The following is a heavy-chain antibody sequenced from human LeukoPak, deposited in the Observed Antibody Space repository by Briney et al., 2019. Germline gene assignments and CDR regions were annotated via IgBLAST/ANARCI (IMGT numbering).Heavy chain of an antibody. D-gene: IGHD6-19*01. Sequence: GGSLRLSCAASGFTFDDCGINWVRHAPGKGQALVSGINLNGGGTGYADSVKGRLTIFRDNATNSLYPHMNSLGPEDTALDYRARDQKPISSSGDAFDIWGQATMVSV. CDR2: INLNGGGT. J-gene: IGHJ3*02. V-gene: IGHV3-20*04. CDR1: GFTFDDCG. CDR3: ARDQKPISSSGDAFDI.